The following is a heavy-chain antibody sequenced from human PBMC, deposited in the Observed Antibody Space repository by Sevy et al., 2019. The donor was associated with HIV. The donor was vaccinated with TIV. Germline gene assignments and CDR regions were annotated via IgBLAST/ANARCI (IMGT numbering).Heavy chain of an antibody. CDR2: ISGSGSTI. CDR1: GFTFSDYY. Sequence: GGSLRLSCAASGFTFSDYYMSWIRQAPGKGLEWVSYISGSGSTIYYADSVKGRFTISRDNAKNSLYLQMNSLRAEDTAVYYCALNSGSYYQVDYWGQGTLVTVSS. V-gene: IGHV3-11*01. D-gene: IGHD1-26*01. CDR3: ALNSGSYYQVDY. J-gene: IGHJ4*02.